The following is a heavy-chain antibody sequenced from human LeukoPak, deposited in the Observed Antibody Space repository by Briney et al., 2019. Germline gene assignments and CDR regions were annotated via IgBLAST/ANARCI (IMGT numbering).Heavy chain of an antibody. CDR2: FDPEDGET. Sequence: ASVTVSCKVSGYTLTELSMHWVRQAPGKGLEWMGGFDPEDGETIYAQKFQGRVTMTEDTSTDTAYMELSSLRSEDTAVYYCATVPYYDSSGFVEYWGQGTLVTVSS. V-gene: IGHV1-24*01. J-gene: IGHJ4*02. D-gene: IGHD3-22*01. CDR3: ATVPYYDSSGFVEY. CDR1: GYTLTELS.